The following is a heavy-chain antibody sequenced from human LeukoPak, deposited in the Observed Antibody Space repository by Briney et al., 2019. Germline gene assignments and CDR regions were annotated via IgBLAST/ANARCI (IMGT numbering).Heavy chain of an antibody. V-gene: IGHV3-66*01. CDR1: GFTFSSYW. Sequence: GGSLRLSCAASGFTFSSYWMSWVRQAPGKGLEWVSVIYSGGSTYYADSVKGRFTISRDNSKNTLYLQMNSLRAEDTAVYYCWYYYGMDVWGQGTTVTVSS. CDR3: WYYYGMDV. CDR2: IYSGGST. J-gene: IGHJ6*02.